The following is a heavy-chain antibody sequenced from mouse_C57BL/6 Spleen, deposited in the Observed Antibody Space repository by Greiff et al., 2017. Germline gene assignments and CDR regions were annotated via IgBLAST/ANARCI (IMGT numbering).Heavy chain of an antibody. J-gene: IGHJ4*01. CDR1: GYTFTSYW. V-gene: IGHV1-61*01. CDR2: IYPSDSET. CDR3: ARSGYYGTPGYAMDY. Sequence: QVQLQQSGAELVRPGSSVKLSCKASGYTFTSYWMDWVKQRPGQGLEWIGNIYPSDSETHYNQKFKDKATLTVDKSSSTAYMQLSSLTSEDSAVYYCARSGYYGTPGYAMDYWGQGTSVTVSS. D-gene: IGHD1-1*01.